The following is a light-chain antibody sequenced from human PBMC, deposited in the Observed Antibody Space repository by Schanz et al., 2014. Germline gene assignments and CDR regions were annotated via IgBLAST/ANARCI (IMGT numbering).Light chain of an antibody. J-gene: IGKJ1*01. V-gene: IGKV1-5*03. CDR3: QEYDSYSWT. CDR2: KAS. CDR1: QSIGTW. Sequence: DVQMTQSPSTLSASVGDRVTITCRASQSIGTWLAWYQQKPGKAPKLLIYKASSLESGVPPRFSGSGSGTEFTLTISSLQPDDFATYYCQEYDSYSWTFGQGTKVEIK.